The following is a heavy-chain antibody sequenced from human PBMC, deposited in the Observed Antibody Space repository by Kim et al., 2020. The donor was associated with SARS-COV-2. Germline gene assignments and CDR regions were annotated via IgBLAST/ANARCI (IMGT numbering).Heavy chain of an antibody. Sequence: SETLSLTCTVSGYSISSGYYWGWIRQPPGKGLEWIGSIYHSGSTYYNPSLKSRVTISVDTSKNQFSLKLSSVTAADTAVYYCARVLGQRPDIVATTPFD. CDR2: IYHSGST. CDR3: ARVLGQRPDIVATTPFD. J-gene: IGHJ4*01. V-gene: IGHV4-38-2*02. D-gene: IGHD5-12*01. CDR1: GYSISSGYY.